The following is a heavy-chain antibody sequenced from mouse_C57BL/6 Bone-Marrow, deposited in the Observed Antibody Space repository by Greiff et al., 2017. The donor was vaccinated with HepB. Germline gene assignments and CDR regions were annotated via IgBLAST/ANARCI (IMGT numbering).Heavy chain of an antibody. V-gene: IGHV5-6*01. CDR2: LSTGGTYT. D-gene: IGHD2-14*01. CDR3: ARDRFDYYFDY. CDR1: GFTFSTSG. Sequence: EVQRVESGGDLVKPGGSLKLSCAASGFTFSTSGMSWVRQSPDERLEWVASLSTGGTYTYYPDSVKGRFTISRDTATNTLFLLMTSLKSEDSAIYYCARDRFDYYFDYWGQGTTLTVSS. J-gene: IGHJ2*01.